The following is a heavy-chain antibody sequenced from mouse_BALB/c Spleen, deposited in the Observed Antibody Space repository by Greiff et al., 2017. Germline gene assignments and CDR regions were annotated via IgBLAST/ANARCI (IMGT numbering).Heavy chain of an antibody. D-gene: IGHD1-2*01. CDR3: ARGHYYCYDYYAMDY. J-gene: IGHJ4*01. CDR2: ISDGGSYT. V-gene: IGHV5-4*02. Sequence: EVQRVESGGGLVKPGGSLKLSCAASGFTFSDYYMYWVRQTPEKRLEWVATISDGGSYTYYPDSVKGRFSISRDNAKNNLYLQMSSLKSEDTAMYYCARGHYYCYDYYAMDYWGQGTSVTVSS. CDR1: GFTFSDYY.